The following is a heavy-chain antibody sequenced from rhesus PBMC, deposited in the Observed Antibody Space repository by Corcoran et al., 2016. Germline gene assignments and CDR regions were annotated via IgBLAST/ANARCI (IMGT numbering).Heavy chain of an antibody. Sequence: EVQLVESGGGVVQPGGSLRLSCAASGLAFSSYGMHWVRQTPGKGLEWVAVISYDVSNKYLADSVKDRFPISRDNSKNMLYLQMNNLKLEDTAVYYCARTPREYSGYSYRPYWYFDLWGPGTPITISS. D-gene: IGHD5-42*01. V-gene: IGHV3-54*02. CDR1: GLAFSSYG. CDR3: ARTPREYSGYSYRPYWYFDL. J-gene: IGHJ2*01. CDR2: ISYDVSNK.